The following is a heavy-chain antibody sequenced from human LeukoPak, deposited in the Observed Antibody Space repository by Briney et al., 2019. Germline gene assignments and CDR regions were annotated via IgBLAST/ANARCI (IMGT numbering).Heavy chain of an antibody. V-gene: IGHV3-23*01. Sequence: PGGSLRLSCAASGFTFSSYAMSWVRQAPGKGLEWVSTISDSGGSTYYADSVKGRFTISRDNSKNTLYLQMNSLRAEDTAVYYCATLTGSRDGYNFDYWGQGTLVTVSS. J-gene: IGHJ4*02. D-gene: IGHD5-24*01. CDR1: GFTFSSYA. CDR2: ISDSGGST. CDR3: ATLTGSRDGYNFDY.